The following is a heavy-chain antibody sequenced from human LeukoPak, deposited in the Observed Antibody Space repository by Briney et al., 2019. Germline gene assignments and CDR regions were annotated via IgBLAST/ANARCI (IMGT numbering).Heavy chain of an antibody. CDR1: GFTFTSSA. Sequence: SVKVSCKASGFTFTSSAMQWVRQARGQRLEWIGWIVVGSGNTNYAQKFQERVTITRDMSTSTAYMELSSLRSEDTAVYYCARSSFVWFGGYYFDYWGQGTLVTVSS. CDR2: IVVGSGNT. V-gene: IGHV1-58*02. D-gene: IGHD3-10*01. J-gene: IGHJ4*02. CDR3: ARSSFVWFGGYYFDY.